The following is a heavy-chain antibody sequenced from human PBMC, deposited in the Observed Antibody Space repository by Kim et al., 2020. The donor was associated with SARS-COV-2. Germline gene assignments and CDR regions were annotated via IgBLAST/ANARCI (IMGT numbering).Heavy chain of an antibody. Sequence: GKGRLTNSRENSKNTLYLQMNSLRAEDTAVYYCAKYATGDRFYYYYGMDVWGQGTTVTVSS. V-gene: IGHV3-23*01. J-gene: IGHJ6*02. CDR3: AKYATGDRFYYYYGMDV. D-gene: IGHD3-16*01.